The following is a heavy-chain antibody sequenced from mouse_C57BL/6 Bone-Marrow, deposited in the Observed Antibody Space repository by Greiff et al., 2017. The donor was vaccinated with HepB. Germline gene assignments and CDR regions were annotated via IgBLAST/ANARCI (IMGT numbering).Heavy chain of an antibody. CDR3: ATSSYGLAY. CDR2: IYPRSGNT. Sequence: VKLVESGAELARPGASVKLSCKASGYTFTSYGISWVKQRTGQGLEWIGEIYPRSGNTYYNEKFKGKATLTADKSSSTAYMELRSLTSEDSAVYFCATSSYGLAYWGQGTLVTVSA. V-gene: IGHV1-81*01. J-gene: IGHJ3*01. D-gene: IGHD1-1*01. CDR1: GYTFTSYG.